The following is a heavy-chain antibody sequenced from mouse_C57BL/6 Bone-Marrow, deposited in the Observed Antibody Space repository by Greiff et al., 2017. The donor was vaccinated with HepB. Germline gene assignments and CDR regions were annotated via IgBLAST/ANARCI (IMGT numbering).Heavy chain of an antibody. J-gene: IGHJ4*01. D-gene: IGHD1-1*02. CDR3: ARVAMGLPRGAMDY. CDR1: GFTFSDYY. V-gene: IGHV5-16*01. CDR2: INYDGSST. Sequence: EVMLVESEGGLVQPGSSMKLSCTASGFTFSDYYMAWVRQVPEKGLEWVANINYDGSSTYYLDSLKSRFIISRDNAKNILYLQMSSLKSEDTATYYCARVAMGLPRGAMDYWGQGTSVTVSS.